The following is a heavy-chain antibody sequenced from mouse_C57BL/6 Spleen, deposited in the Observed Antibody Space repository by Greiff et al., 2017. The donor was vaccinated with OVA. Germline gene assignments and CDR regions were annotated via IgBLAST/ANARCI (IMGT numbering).Heavy chain of an antibody. CDR1: GYSFTGYY. Sequence: VQLKQSGPELVKPGASVKISCKASGYSFTGYYMNWVKQSPEKSLEWIGEINPSTGGTTYNQKFKAKATLTVDKSSSTAYMQLKSLTAEDSAVYYCARTSATGMDYWGQGTSVTVSS. CDR3: ARTSATGMDY. V-gene: IGHV1-42*01. J-gene: IGHJ4*01. CDR2: INPSTGGT. D-gene: IGHD6-1*01.